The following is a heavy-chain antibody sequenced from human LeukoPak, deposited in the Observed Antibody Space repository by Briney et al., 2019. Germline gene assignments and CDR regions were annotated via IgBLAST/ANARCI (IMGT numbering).Heavy chain of an antibody. CDR2: ISPSSGDS. CDR1: GFMFSSYF. D-gene: IGHD3-16*01. Sequence: GGSLRLSCAASGFMFSSYFMNWVRQAPGKGLEWVSSISPSSGDSYYADSVRGRFTISRDNAKNSLYLQINSLRAEDTAVYYCARDGGAVHFDYWGQGTLVTVSS. V-gene: IGHV3-21*01. J-gene: IGHJ4*02. CDR3: ARDGGAVHFDY.